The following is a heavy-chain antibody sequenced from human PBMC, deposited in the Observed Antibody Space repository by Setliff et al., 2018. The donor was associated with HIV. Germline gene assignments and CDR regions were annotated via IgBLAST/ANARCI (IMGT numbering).Heavy chain of an antibody. Sequence: ASVKVSCKASGYTFTGYYMHWVRQAPGQGLAWMGWINSNSGGTNAAQKFQGSVTMTSDTSISTAYMELRRLRSDDTAGYYCARGEIFGVGNGMDVWGQGTTVTVSS. CDR2: INSNSGGT. D-gene: IGHD3-3*01. J-gene: IGHJ6*02. CDR1: GYTFTGYY. CDR3: ARGEIFGVGNGMDV. V-gene: IGHV1-2*04.